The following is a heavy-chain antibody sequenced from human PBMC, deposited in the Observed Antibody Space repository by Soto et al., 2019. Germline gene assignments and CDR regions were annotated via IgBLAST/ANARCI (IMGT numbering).Heavy chain of an antibody. CDR1: EMTFSLFS. Sequence: DVRLVESGGGLVQTGKSLRLSCEVSEMTFSLFSMSWVRRVPGKRLEWVATIKDDGTEKSYVESVKGRFTISRDNDKNSLYLEMNDLRVEDSSVCYCVRVPLALEGGHYYYYYMDVWGKGTTVTVSS. J-gene: IGHJ6*03. CDR3: VRVPLALEGGHYYYYYMDV. V-gene: IGHV3-7*01. CDR2: IKDDGTEK. D-gene: IGHD3-10*01.